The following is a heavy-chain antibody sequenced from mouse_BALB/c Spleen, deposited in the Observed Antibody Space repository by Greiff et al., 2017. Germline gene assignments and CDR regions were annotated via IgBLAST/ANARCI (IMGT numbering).Heavy chain of an antibody. CDR2: ISSGSSTI. V-gene: IGHV5-17*02. D-gene: IGHD2-1*01. J-gene: IGHJ4*01. CDR3: ARSYGNYDAMDY. Sequence: DVQLVESGGGLVQPGGSRKLSCAASGFTFSSFGMHWVRQAPEKGLEWVAYISSGSSTIYYADTVKGRFTISRDNPKNTLFLQMTSLRSEDTAMYYCARSYGNYDAMDYWGQGTSVTVSS. CDR1: GFTFSSFG.